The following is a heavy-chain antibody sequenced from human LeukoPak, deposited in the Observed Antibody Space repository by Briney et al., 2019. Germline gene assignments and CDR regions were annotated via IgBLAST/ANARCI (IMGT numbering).Heavy chain of an antibody. CDR1: GFTFSSYA. V-gene: IGHV3-23*01. CDR3: AKGPSVRGISTYDY. CDR2: IISGGTT. Sequence: QPGGSLRLSCAASGFTFSSYAMSWVRQAPGKGLDWVSGIISGGTTYYADSVKGRFTISRDNSKNTLYLQMNSLRAEDTAVYYCAKGPSVRGISTYDYWGQGTLVTVSS. D-gene: IGHD3-10*01. J-gene: IGHJ4*02.